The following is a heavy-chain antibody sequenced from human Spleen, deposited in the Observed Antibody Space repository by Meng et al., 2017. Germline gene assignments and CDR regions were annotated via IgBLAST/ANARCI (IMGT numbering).Heavy chain of an antibody. CDR2: IYDSGST. CDR3: VRSSGWVRTGFDP. CDR1: GGPMSSSSHY. D-gene: IGHD6-19*01. Sequence: QLQLQESGPGLVKPSETMPLTCPDSGGPMSSSSHYWGWIRQPPGKGLEWIGSIYDSGSTYYNPSLKSRVTISVDTSKNQFSLTLTSVTAADTAVYYCVRSSGWVRTGFDPWGQGTLVTVSS. V-gene: IGHV4-39*01. J-gene: IGHJ5*02.